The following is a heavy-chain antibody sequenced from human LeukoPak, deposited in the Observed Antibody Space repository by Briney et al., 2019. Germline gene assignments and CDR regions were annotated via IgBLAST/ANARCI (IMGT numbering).Heavy chain of an antibody. J-gene: IGHJ4*02. V-gene: IGHV3-30*18. D-gene: IGHD5-18*01. CDR1: GFTFSSYG. CDR3: AKPRDTAYYFDY. CDR2: ISSDGSNK. Sequence: GGSLRLSCAASGFTFSSYGMHWVRQAPGKGLEWVAVISSDGSNKYFADSVKGRITISRDNSKNTLYLQMNNLRAEDTAVYYCAKPRDTAYYFDYWGQGTLVTVSS.